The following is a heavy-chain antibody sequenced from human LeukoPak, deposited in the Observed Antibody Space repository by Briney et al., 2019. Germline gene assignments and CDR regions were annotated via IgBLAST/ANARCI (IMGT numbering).Heavy chain of an antibody. Sequence: GGSLRLSCAASGFTFSSYSMNWVRQAPGKGLQWISYISSSSSSIYYADSVKGRFTISRDNSKNTLYLQMNSLRAEDTAVYYCAKALGRWMTTVTPGYWGQGTLVTVSS. CDR1: GFTFSSYS. CDR2: ISSSSSSI. J-gene: IGHJ4*02. CDR3: AKALGRWMTTVTPGY. D-gene: IGHD4-17*01. V-gene: IGHV3-48*01.